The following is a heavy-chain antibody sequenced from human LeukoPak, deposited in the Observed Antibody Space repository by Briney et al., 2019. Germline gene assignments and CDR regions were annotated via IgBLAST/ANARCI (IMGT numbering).Heavy chain of an antibody. D-gene: IGHD3-22*01. CDR2: ISGSGGGT. V-gene: IGHV3-23*01. CDR3: ARGKAYYDSSGQPSMWYCFDY. Sequence: GGSLRLSCAVSGFTFSSYAMSWVRQAPGKGLEWVSAISGSGGGTYYADSVKGRFTISRDNSKNTLYLEMNSLRAEDTAVYYCARGKAYYDSSGQPSMWYCFDYWGQGTLVTVSS. J-gene: IGHJ4*02. CDR1: GFTFSSYA.